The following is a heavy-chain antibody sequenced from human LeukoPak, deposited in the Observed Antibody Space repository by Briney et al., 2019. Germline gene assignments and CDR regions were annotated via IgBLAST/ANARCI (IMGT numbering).Heavy chain of an antibody. Sequence: SETLSLTCTVSGGSISSGGYYWSWIRQHPGKGLEWIGYIYYSGSTYYNPSLKSRVTISVDTSKNQFSLKLSSVTAADTAVYYCARYSSSWYWFDPWGQGTLVTVSS. J-gene: IGHJ5*02. CDR2: IYYSGST. CDR1: GGSISSGGYY. V-gene: IGHV4-31*03. CDR3: ARYSSSWYWFDP. D-gene: IGHD6-13*01.